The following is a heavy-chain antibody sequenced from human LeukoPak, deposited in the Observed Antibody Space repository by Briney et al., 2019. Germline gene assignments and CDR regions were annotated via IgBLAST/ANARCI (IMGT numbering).Heavy chain of an antibody. D-gene: IGHD3-22*01. CDR2: INHSGST. V-gene: IGHV4-34*01. J-gene: IGHJ3*02. CDR3: ARGLYYDSSGYYFGDAFDI. Sequence: TPSETLSLTCAVYGGSFSGYYWSWIRQPPGKGLEWIGEINHSGSTNYNPSLKSRVTISVDTSKNQFSLKLSSVTAADTAVYYCARGLYYDSSGYYFGDAFDIWGQGTMVTVSS. CDR1: GGSFSGYY.